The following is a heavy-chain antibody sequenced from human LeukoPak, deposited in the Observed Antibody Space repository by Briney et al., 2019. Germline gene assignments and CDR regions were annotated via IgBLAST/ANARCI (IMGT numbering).Heavy chain of an antibody. Sequence: GGSLRLSCAAPGFMFHDYAIHWVRQAPGKGLEWVSLISGDGGSTFYADSVKGRFTISIDNSKNSLYLQMNSLRSDDTALYYCAGESESSGWYDYWGQGTLVTVSS. CDR2: ISGDGGST. D-gene: IGHD6-19*01. V-gene: IGHV3-43*02. J-gene: IGHJ4*02. CDR1: GFMFHDYA. CDR3: AGESESSGWYDY.